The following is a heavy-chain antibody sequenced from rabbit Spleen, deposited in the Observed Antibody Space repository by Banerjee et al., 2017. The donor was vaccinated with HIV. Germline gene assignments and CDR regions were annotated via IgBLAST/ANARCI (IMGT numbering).Heavy chain of an antibody. D-gene: IGHD8-1*01. CDR1: GVSFSSNYY. J-gene: IGHJ6*01. CDR2: IDTGSSGFT. CDR3: ARDTGSSFSSYGMDL. Sequence: QEQLVESGGGLVKPGASLTLTCTASGVSFSSNYYMCWVRQAPGKGLEWIACIDTGSSGFTYFASWAKGRFTCSKTSSTTVTLQMTSLTAADTATYFCARDTGSSFSSYGMDLWGPGTLVTVS. V-gene: IGHV1S45*01.